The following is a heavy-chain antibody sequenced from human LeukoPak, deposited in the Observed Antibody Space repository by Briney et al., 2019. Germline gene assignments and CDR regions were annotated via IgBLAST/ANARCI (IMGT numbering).Heavy chain of an antibody. CDR3: ARGQRGWNYGRYYSYGMDV. V-gene: IGHV4-34*01. D-gene: IGHD1-7*01. CDR2: ITHSGST. Sequence: SETLSLTCAVYGGSFSGYYWSWIRQPPGKGLEWIGEITHSGSTNYNPSLKSRVTISVDTSKNQFSLKLSSVTAADTAVYYCARGQRGWNYGRYYSYGMDVWGQGSTVTVSS. J-gene: IGHJ6*02. CDR1: GGSFSGYY.